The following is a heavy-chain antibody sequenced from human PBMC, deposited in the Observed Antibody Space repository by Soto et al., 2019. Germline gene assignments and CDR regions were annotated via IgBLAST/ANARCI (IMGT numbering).Heavy chain of an antibody. D-gene: IGHD6-19*01. V-gene: IGHV3-30-3*01. CDR3: ARDRPGVTAAVAGIGKY. CDR2: ISYDGSNK. CDR1: GFTFSSYA. Sequence: QVQLVESGGGVVQPGRSLRLSCAASGFTFSSYAMHWVRQAPGKGLEWVAVISYDGSNKYYADSVKGRFTISRDNSKNTLYLHMNSLRAEDTAVYYCARDRPGVTAAVAGIGKYWGQGTLVTVSS. J-gene: IGHJ4*02.